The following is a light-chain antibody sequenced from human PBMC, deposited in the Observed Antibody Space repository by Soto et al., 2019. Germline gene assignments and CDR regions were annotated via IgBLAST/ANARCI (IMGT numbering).Light chain of an antibody. J-gene: IGLJ2*01. CDR3: CSYAGRYNLGV. V-gene: IGLV2-11*01. CDR2: DVS. CDR1: SSDVGGYDF. Sequence: QSVLTQPRSVSGSLGQSVTISCTGTSSDVGGYDFVSWYQQYPGKAPKLIIYDVSKRPSGVPDRFSGSKSGNSASLTISGLQSEDEADYYCCSYAGRYNLGVFGGGTKLTVL.